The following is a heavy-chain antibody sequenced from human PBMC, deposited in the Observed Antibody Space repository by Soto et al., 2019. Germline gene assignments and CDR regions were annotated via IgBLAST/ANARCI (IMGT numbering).Heavy chain of an antibody. CDR1: RGTFSSYA. J-gene: IGHJ3*02. Sequence: SAKVSCKASRGTFSSYAISCVRQAPGQGLEWMGGIIPIFGTANYAQKFQGRVTITADESTSTAYMELSSLRSEDTAVYYCARDDPTYYYDSSGYYPPRAAFDIWGQGTMVTVSS. D-gene: IGHD3-22*01. CDR2: IIPIFGTA. V-gene: IGHV1-69*13. CDR3: ARDDPTYYYDSSGYYPPRAAFDI.